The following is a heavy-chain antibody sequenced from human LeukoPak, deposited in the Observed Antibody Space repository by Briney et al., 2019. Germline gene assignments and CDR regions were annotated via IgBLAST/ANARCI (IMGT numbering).Heavy chain of an antibody. CDR3: ARDLTRGVSTNGYYFDY. D-gene: IGHD2-8*01. Sequence: ASVKVSCKASGYTFTGYYMHWVRQAPGQGLEWMGWINPNSGGTNYAQKFQGRVTMTRDTSISTAYMELSRLRSDDTAVYYCARDLTRGVSTNGYYFDYWGQGTLVTVSS. J-gene: IGHJ4*02. CDR2: INPNSGGT. CDR1: GYTFTGYY. V-gene: IGHV1-2*02.